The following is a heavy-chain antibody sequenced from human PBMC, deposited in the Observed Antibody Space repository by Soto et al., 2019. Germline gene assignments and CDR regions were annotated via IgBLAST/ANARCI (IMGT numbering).Heavy chain of an antibody. J-gene: IGHJ4*02. CDR2: IYYSGST. D-gene: IGHD4-17*01. V-gene: IGHV4-31*03. Sequence: PSETLSLTCTVSGGSISSGGYYWSWIRQHPGKGLEWIGYIYYSGSTYYNPSLKSRVTISVDTSKNQFSLELSSVTAADTAVYYCARSPTTVTTFDYWGQGTLVTVSS. CDR3: ARSPTTVTTFDY. CDR1: GGSISSGGYY.